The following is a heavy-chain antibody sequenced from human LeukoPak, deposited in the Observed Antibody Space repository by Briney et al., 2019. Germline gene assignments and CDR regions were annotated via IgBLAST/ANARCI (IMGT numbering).Heavy chain of an antibody. CDR3: ARLTGYSSGWYGSRFDY. J-gene: IGHJ4*02. V-gene: IGHV3-7*03. CDR2: IKQDGSEK. Sequence: GGSLRLSCAASGFTFSSYWMSWVRQAPGKGLEWVANIKQDGSEKYYVDSAKGRFTISRDNAKNSLYLQMNSLRAEDTAVYYCARLTGYSSGWYGSRFDYWGQGTLVTVSS. D-gene: IGHD6-19*01. CDR1: GFTFSSYW.